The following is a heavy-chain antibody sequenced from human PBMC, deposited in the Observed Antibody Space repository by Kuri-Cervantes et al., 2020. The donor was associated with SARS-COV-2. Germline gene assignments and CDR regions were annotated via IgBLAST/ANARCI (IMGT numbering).Heavy chain of an antibody. CDR1: GFTFSSYG. CDR3: AKESSKSFLGSSSWYYFDY. J-gene: IGHJ4*02. Sequence: LSLTCAASGFTFSSYGMHWVRQAPGKGLEWVAVISCDGSNKYYADSVKGRFTISRDNSKDTLYLQMNSLRAEDTAVYYCAKESSKSFLGSSSWYYFDYWGQGTLVTVSS. V-gene: IGHV3-30*18. CDR2: ISCDGSNK. D-gene: IGHD6-13*01.